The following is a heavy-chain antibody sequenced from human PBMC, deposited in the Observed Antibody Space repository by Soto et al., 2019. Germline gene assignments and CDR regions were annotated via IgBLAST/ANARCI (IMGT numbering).Heavy chain of an antibody. D-gene: IGHD1-26*01. Sequence: LRLSCAASGFTFSSYGMHWVRQAPGKGLEWVAVIWYDGSNKYYADSVKGRFTISRDNSKNTLYLQMNSLRAEDTAVYYCARWVEYSGSYGWFDPWGQGTLVTVSS. V-gene: IGHV3-33*01. CDR2: IWYDGSNK. CDR1: GFTFSSYG. J-gene: IGHJ5*02. CDR3: ARWVEYSGSYGWFDP.